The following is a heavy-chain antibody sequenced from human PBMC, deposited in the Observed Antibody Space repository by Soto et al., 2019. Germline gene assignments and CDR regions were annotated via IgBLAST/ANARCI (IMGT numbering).Heavy chain of an antibody. CDR1: GGTFSSYA. D-gene: IGHD4-17*01. CDR2: IIPIFGTA. Sequence: SVKVSCKASGGTFSSYAISWVRQAPGQGLEWMGGIIPIFGTANYAQKFQGRVTITADESTSPAYMELSSLRSEDTAVYYCASGSTTVVTLFDYWGQGTLVTVSS. V-gene: IGHV1-69*13. CDR3: ASGSTTVVTLFDY. J-gene: IGHJ4*02.